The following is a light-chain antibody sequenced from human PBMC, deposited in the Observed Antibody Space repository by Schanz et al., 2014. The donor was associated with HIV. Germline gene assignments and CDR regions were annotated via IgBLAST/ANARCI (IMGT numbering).Light chain of an antibody. CDR2: ANT. J-gene: IGLJ2*01. V-gene: IGLV1-40*01. CDR3: AAWDVNLNGPV. CDR1: RSNIGAGYD. Sequence: QSVLTQPPSVSGAPGQRVAISCSGSRSNIGAGYDVHWYHHLPGTAPKVLIFANTHRPSGVPDRFSGSKSGTSASLAITGLQAEDEADYYCAAWDVNLNGPVFGGGTKLTVL.